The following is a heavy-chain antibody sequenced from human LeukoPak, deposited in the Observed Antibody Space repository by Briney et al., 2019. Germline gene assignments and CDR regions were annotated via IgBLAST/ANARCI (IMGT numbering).Heavy chain of an antibody. CDR3: ARDMGSMTTVTRPGNDY. Sequence: ASVKVSCKASGYTFTSYGISWVRQAPGQGLEWMGWISAYNGNTNYAQKLQGRVTMTTDTSTSTAYMELRSLRSDDTAVYYCARDMGSMTTVTRPGNDYWGQGALVTVSS. CDR1: GYTFTSYG. V-gene: IGHV1-18*01. CDR2: ISAYNGNT. J-gene: IGHJ4*02. D-gene: IGHD4-17*01.